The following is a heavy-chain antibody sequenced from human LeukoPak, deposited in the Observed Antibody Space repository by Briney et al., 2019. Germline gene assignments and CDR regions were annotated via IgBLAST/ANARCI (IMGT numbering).Heavy chain of an antibody. CDR3: AKDSVWGSYRSPDY. V-gene: IGHV3-23*01. D-gene: IGHD3-16*02. CDR1: GFTFSSYG. Sequence: PGGSLRLSCAASGFTFSSYGMSWVRQAPGKGLELVSAISGSGGSTYYADSVKGQFTISRDNSKNTLYLQMNSLRAEDTAVYYCAKDSVWGSYRSPDYWGQGTLVTVSS. J-gene: IGHJ4*02. CDR2: ISGSGGST.